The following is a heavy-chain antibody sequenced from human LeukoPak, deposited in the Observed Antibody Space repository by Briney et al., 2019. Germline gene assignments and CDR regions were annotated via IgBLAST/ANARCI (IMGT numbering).Heavy chain of an antibody. D-gene: IGHD1-26*01. CDR2: ISGGGGST. Sequence: PGGSLRLSCAASGFTFTSYSMNWVRPAPGKGLEWVSTISGGGGSTYYADSVKGRFTISRDNSKNTLYLQVNSLRAEDTAVYYCAKGGKWDVMPFDYWGQGTLVTVSS. V-gene: IGHV3-23*01. CDR1: GFTFTSYS. CDR3: AKGGKWDVMPFDY. J-gene: IGHJ4*02.